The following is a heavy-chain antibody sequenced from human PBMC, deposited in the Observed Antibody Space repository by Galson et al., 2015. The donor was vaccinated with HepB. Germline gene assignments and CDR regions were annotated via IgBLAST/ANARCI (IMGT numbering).Heavy chain of an antibody. J-gene: IGHJ4*02. V-gene: IGHV3-74*01. CDR1: GFTFSTYW. CDR2: INSDGSST. CDR3: VRGSPTHGDHDGY. Sequence: SLRLSCAVSGFTFSTYWMHWVRQAPGKGLVWVSRINSDGSSTDYADSVKGRFTISRDNAKNTLYLQINSLRAEDTAVYYCVRGSPTHGDHDGYWGQGTLVTVSS. D-gene: IGHD4-17*01.